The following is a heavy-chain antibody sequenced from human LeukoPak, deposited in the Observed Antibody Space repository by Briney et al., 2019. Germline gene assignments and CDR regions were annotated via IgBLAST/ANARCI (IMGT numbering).Heavy chain of an antibody. CDR2: INSGGNII. CDR3: ARRGGFTYGMDV. CDR1: GFTFSSYE. Sequence: GGSLRLSCAASGFTFSSYEMNWVRQAPGKGLGWVSYINSGGNIIYHADSVKGRFTIPRDNAKNSLYLQMNSLRAEDTAIYYCARRGGFTYGMDVWGKGTTVTVSS. D-gene: IGHD2-15*01. V-gene: IGHV3-48*03. J-gene: IGHJ6*04.